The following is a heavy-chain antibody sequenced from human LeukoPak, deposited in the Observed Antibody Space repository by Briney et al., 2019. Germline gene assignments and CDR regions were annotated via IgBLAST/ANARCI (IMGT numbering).Heavy chain of an antibody. J-gene: IGHJ3*02. CDR3: ASSSWYITHDAFDI. CDR2: ISSSSSTI. Sequence: PGGSLRLSCAASGFTFSSYSMNWVRQAPGKGLEWVSYISSSSSTIYYADSVKGRFTISRDNAKNSLYLQMNSLRAEDTAVYYCASSSWYITHDAFDIWGQGTMVTVSS. V-gene: IGHV3-48*04. D-gene: IGHD6-13*01. CDR1: GFTFSSYS.